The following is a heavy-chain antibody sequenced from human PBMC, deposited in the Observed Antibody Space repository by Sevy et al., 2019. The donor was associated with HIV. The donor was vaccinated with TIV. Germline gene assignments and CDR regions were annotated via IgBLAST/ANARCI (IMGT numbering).Heavy chain of an antibody. D-gene: IGHD3-22*01. J-gene: IGHJ4*02. V-gene: IGHV1-24*01. CDR2: FDPEDGKR. CDR1: GYTLTELS. Sequence: ASVKVSCKVSGYTLTELSMHWVRQAPGKGLEWVGTFDPEDGKRIYAKKFKGRLTMTKDTSTETAYMELNSLRSDDTAVYYCATTKDYYDSSGYPFDYWGQGTQVTVSS. CDR3: ATTKDYYDSSGYPFDY.